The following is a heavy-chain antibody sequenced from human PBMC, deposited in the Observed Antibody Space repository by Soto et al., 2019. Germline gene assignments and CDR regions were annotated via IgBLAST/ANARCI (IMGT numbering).Heavy chain of an antibody. CDR1: GGTFSSYT. CDR2: IIPILGIA. V-gene: IGHV1-69*04. Sequence: ASVKVSCKASGGTFSSYTISWVRQAPGQGLEWMGRIIPILGIANYAQKFQGRVTITADKSTSTAYMELSSLRSEDTAVYYCVREGDYYGSGSYYRADWGQGTLVTVSS. J-gene: IGHJ4*02. CDR3: VREGDYYGSGSYYRAD. D-gene: IGHD3-10*01.